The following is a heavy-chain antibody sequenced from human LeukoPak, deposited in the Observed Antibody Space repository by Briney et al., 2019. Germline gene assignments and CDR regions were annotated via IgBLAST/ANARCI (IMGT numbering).Heavy chain of an antibody. J-gene: IGHJ4*02. CDR3: AKILNYYDSSGYYYFDY. CDR2: ISGSGGST. CDR1: GFTFSSYA. D-gene: IGHD3-22*01. V-gene: IGHV3-23*01. Sequence: PGVSQRLSCAASGFTFSSYAMSWVRQAPGKGLEWVSAISGSGGSTYYADSVKGRFTISRDNSKNTLYLQMNSLRAEDTAVYYCAKILNYYDSSGYYYFDYWGQGTLVTVSS.